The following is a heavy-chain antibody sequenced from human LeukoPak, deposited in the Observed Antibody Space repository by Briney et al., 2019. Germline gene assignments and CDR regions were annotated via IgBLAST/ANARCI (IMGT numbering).Heavy chain of an antibody. J-gene: IGHJ4*02. Sequence: PSETLSLTCTVSGGSITLSDYYWSRLPLPPGQGLKWIRTISHSGTTSYNPSIQSRVSISVDKSKNQFSLNVKSVTAADTAVYYGATREHHLQRTPGDYWGQGTLVTVSS. CDR3: ATREHHLQRTPGDY. CDR1: GGSITLSDYY. CDR2: ISHSGTT. V-gene: IGHV4-39*01. D-gene: IGHD1-26*01.